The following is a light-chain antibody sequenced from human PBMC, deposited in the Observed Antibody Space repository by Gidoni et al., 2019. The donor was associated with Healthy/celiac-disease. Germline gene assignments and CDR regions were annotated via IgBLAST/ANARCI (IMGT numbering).Light chain of an antibody. CDR2: AAS. Sequence: IRLTQSPSSLSASVGDRVTITCRASQSISSYLNWYQQKPGKAPKLLIYAASSLQSGVPSRFSGSGSGTDFTLTISSLQPEDFATYYCQQSYSTPQNTFGQGTKLEIK. V-gene: IGKV1-39*01. CDR3: QQSYSTPQNT. J-gene: IGKJ2*01. CDR1: QSISSY.